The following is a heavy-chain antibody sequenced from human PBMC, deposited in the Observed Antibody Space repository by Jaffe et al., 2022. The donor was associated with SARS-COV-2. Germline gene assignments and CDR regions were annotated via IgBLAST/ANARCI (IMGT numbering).Heavy chain of an antibody. V-gene: IGHV1-69*01. Sequence: QVQLVQSGAEVKKPGSSVKVSCKASGGTFSSYAISWVRQAPGQGLEWMGGIIPIFGTANYAQKFQGRVTITADESTSTAYMELSSLRSEDTAVYYCARDRREAVAGTYYYYYGMDVWGQGTTVTVSS. J-gene: IGHJ6*02. D-gene: IGHD6-19*01. CDR1: GGTFSSYA. CDR2: IIPIFGTA. CDR3: ARDRREAVAGTYYYYYGMDV.